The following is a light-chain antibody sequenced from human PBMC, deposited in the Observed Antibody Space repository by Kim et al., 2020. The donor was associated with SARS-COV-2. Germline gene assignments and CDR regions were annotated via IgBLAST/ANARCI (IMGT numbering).Light chain of an antibody. CDR3: LLYYGSAWV. Sequence: PGGTATLTCPSSPGAVTSGYHPIWFQQKPGQAPRALIYDTNNRHSWTPARFSGSLLGGKAALTLSSVQPEDEAEYYCLLYYGSAWVFGGGTQLTVL. V-gene: IGLV7-43*01. J-gene: IGLJ3*02. CDR2: DTN. CDR1: PGAVTSGYH.